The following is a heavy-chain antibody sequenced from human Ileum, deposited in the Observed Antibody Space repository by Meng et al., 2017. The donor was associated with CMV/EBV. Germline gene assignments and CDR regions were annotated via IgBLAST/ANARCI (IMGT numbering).Heavy chain of an antibody. Sequence: EVELGGSGGGLVQPGGSLGLACAVFGFTVGSNFISWVRQAPGKGLELVSVIHVDGGTDYVDSVKGRFTISRDNSKNMLYLQMNSLRVEDTGLYYCASPPPIGAALDYWGQGALVTVSS. CDR1: GFTVGSNF. V-gene: IGHV3-66*01. CDR2: IHVDGGT. D-gene: IGHD6-6*01. CDR3: ASPPPIGAALDY. J-gene: IGHJ4*02.